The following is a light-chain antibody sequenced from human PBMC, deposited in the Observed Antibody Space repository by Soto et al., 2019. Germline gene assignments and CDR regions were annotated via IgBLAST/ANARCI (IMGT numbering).Light chain of an antibody. CDR3: QQYGSSPLT. V-gene: IGKV3-20*01. CDR2: DAS. J-gene: IGKJ4*01. CDR1: QSVGSNY. Sequence: EIVLTQSPGSLSLSPGERATLACRASQSVGSNYLAWYHQKPGQAPRLLIYDASSRATGIPDRFSGSGSGTDFTLTISRLEPEDFAVYYCQQYGSSPLTFGGGTKVDIK.